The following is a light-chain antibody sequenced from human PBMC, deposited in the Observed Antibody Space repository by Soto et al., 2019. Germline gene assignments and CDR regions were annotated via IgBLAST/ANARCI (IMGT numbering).Light chain of an antibody. CDR3: MQAQQALT. J-gene: IGKJ4*01. CDR2: LGS. CDR1: QSLLHSSGYNY. Sequence: DIVLTQSPRSLPVTPGEPASISCRSSQSLLHSSGYNYLDWYLQKPGQSPQLLIYLGSNRAFGVPDRFSASEAGTDFTLTISRVEAGDVGVYYCMQAQQALTFGGGTKVEIK. V-gene: IGKV2-28*01.